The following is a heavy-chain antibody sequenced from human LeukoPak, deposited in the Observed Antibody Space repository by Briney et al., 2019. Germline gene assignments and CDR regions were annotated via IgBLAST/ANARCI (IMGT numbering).Heavy chain of an antibody. J-gene: IGHJ4*02. Sequence: GGSLRLSCAASGFTFSSNYMSWVRQAPGKGLEWVSVIYTSGSTYYADSVKGRFTISRDNSQNTVYLQMNSLRAEDTAVYYCAKSPRLSLTLIDYWGQGTLVTVSS. CDR2: IYTSGST. V-gene: IGHV3-66*01. CDR3: AKSPRLSLTLIDY. D-gene: IGHD2-15*01. CDR1: GFTFSSNY.